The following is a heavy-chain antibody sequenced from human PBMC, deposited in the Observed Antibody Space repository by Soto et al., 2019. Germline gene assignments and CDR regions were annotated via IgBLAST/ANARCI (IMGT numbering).Heavy chain of an antibody. Sequence: PSETLSLTCTVSGGSISSSSYYWGWIGQPPGKGLKWIGSIYYSGSTYFNPSLKSRVTISVDTSKNQFSLKLSSVTAADTAVYYCAREGAAPYYYYGMDVWGQGTTVTVSS. D-gene: IGHD6-6*01. CDR1: GGSISSSSYY. J-gene: IGHJ6*02. CDR3: AREGAAPYYYYGMDV. V-gene: IGHV4-39*02. CDR2: IYYSGST.